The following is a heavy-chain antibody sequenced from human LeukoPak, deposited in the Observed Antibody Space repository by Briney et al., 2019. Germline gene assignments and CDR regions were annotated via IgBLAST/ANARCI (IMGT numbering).Heavy chain of an antibody. V-gene: IGHV3-7*01. Sequence: GGSLRLSCAASGFTFSSYLMSWVRQAPGKGLEWVANIKQDGSETYYVDSVKGRFTISRDNAKNSLYLQMNSLRAEDTAVYYCARVGSDYYDSSGSDDAFDIWGQGTMVTVSS. J-gene: IGHJ3*02. CDR3: ARVGSDYYDSSGSDDAFDI. D-gene: IGHD3-22*01. CDR1: GFTFSSYL. CDR2: IKQDGSET.